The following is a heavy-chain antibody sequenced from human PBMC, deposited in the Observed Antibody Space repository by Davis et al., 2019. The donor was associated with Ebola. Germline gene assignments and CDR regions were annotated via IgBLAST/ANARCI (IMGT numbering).Heavy chain of an antibody. CDR1: GFTFSNAW. CDR2: IKSKTDGGTT. CDR3: TTDAFYCSGGSCYSGAFDI. J-gene: IGHJ3*02. D-gene: IGHD2-15*01. V-gene: IGHV3-15*01. Sequence: PGGSLRLSCAASGFTFSNAWMSWVRQAPGKGLEWVGRIKSKTDGGTTDYAAPVKGRFTISRDDSKNTLYLQMNSLKTEDTAVYYCTTDAFYCSGGSCYSGAFDIWGQGTMVTVSS.